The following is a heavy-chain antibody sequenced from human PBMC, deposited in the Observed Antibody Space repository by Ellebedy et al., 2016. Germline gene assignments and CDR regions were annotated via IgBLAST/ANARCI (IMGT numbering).Heavy chain of an antibody. CDR1: GFTFANFV. J-gene: IGHJ4*02. CDR3: GRESASSGTDY. Sequence: GESLKISXKASGFTFANFVMSWVRQAPGKGLEWLSGIRGRSLTTFYAESVKGRFSTYRDNSNNTVYLEMSSLTVDDTAVYYCGRESASSGTDYWGQGTPVTVSS. V-gene: IGHV3-23*01. CDR2: IRGRSLTT. D-gene: IGHD6-13*01.